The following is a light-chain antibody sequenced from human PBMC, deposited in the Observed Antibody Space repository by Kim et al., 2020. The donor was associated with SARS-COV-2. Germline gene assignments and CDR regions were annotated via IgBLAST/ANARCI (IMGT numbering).Light chain of an antibody. Sequence: LYPGEGATLSCGASHSVGTCLAWYQQKPGREPRLLINDAANRATGITARFSGSGWGTDFTLTISSLEPEDFAVDYCQQRNNWLRTFGQGTKVDIK. J-gene: IGKJ1*01. CDR2: DAA. CDR1: HSVGTC. V-gene: IGKV3-11*01. CDR3: QQRNNWLRT.